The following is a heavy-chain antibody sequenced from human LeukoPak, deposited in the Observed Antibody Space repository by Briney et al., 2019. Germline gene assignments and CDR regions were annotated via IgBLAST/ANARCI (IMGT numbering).Heavy chain of an antibody. D-gene: IGHD6-13*01. J-gene: IGHJ4*02. CDR3: ARDKPEPRAAAGEFDY. Sequence: ASVKVSCKTSAYSFTNYGITWVRQAPGQGLEWMGWISTYNSNTNYAQKFQGRVTMTTDTSTSTAYMELSRLRSDDTAVYYCARDKPEPRAAAGEFDYWGQGTLVTVSS. CDR2: ISTYNSNT. CDR1: AYSFTNYG. V-gene: IGHV1-18*01.